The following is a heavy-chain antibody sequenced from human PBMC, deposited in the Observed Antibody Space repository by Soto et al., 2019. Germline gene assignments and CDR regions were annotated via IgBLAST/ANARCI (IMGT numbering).Heavy chain of an antibody. J-gene: IGHJ4*02. CDR3: ARGGAMGVDY. CDR1: GFTFNTHW. D-gene: IGHD1-26*01. V-gene: IGHV3-74*01. CDR2: IYFDGITT. Sequence: GGSLRLSCTASGFTFNTHWMHWVRQAPGKGLVWVSRIYFDGITTNYADSVKGRLTVSRDNAKSTVYLHVNTLRDEDTAVYYCARGGAMGVDYWGQGTLVTVSS.